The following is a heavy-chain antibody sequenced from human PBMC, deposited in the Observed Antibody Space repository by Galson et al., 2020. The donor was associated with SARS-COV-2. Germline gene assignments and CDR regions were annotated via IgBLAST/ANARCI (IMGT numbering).Heavy chain of an antibody. CDR2: ISAYNGNT. D-gene: IGHD2-2*01. CDR1: GYSFISHG. V-gene: IGHV1-18*01. J-gene: IGHJ4*02. Sequence: ASVKVSCKASGYSFISHGISWERQAPGQGPEWMGWISAYNGNTNYAHKVQGRVTMTTDTSTNTAYMELRSLRSDDTAVYYCARDPPQTYCITTSSYGVFGYWGQGTLVTVSS. CDR3: ARDPPQTYCITTSSYGVFGY.